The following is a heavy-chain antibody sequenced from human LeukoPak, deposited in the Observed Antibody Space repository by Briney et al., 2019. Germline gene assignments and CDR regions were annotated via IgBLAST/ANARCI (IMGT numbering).Heavy chain of an antibody. D-gene: IGHD3-22*01. CDR2: ISGSGGST. CDR3: AKVGVVGHWYFDL. CDR1: GFTFSSYA. Sequence: GGSLRLSCAASGFTFSSYAMSWVRQAPGKGLEWVSAISGSGGSTYHADSVKGRFTISRDNSKNTLYLQMNSLRAEDTAVYYCAKVGVVGHWYFDLWGRGTLVTVSS. V-gene: IGHV3-23*01. J-gene: IGHJ2*01.